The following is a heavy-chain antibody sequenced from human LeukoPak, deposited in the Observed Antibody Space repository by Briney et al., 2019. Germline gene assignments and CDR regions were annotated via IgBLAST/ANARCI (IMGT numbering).Heavy chain of an antibody. CDR3: ARASGQLVPFWYFDL. CDR1: GVSITSYY. Sequence: PSETLSFTFTVPGVSITSYYWTWIAKPPGKGLNWIGHIYISGSTNYTPSLKSRVTMSVETSKNQCCLKLRSVTAADTAVYYCARASGQLVPFWYFDLWGRGTLVTVSS. CDR2: IYISGST. J-gene: IGHJ2*01. V-gene: IGHV4-4*07. D-gene: IGHD6-13*01.